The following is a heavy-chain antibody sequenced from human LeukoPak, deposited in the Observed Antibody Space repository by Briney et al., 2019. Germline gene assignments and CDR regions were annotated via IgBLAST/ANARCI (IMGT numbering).Heavy chain of an antibody. CDR2: IYPGNSDT. D-gene: IGHD3-3*01. J-gene: IGHJ3*02. V-gene: IGHV5-51*01. CDR1: GYTFSSYW. Sequence: GESLKISCKGSGYTFSSYWIAWVRQMPGKGLEWMGIIYPGNSDTRYSPSFEGQVAISVDKSINTAYLQWSSLTASDTAIYYCARRLWRRDHNFDTFDIWGQGTMVTVSS. CDR3: ARRLWRRDHNFDTFDI.